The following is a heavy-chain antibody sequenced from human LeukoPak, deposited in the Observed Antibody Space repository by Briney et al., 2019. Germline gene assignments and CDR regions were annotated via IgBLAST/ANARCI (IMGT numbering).Heavy chain of an antibody. CDR3: ARAHGDYQHYFDY. CDR1: GGSISSGDYY. V-gene: IGHV4-31*03. Sequence: PSETLSLTCTVSGGSISSGDYYWSWIRQHPGKGLEWIGNIYYSGYTYYNPSLKSRVTISADTSKNQFSLQLSSVTAADTAVYYCARAHGDYQHYFDYWGQGTLVTVSS. CDR2: IYYSGYT. D-gene: IGHD4-17*01. J-gene: IGHJ4*02.